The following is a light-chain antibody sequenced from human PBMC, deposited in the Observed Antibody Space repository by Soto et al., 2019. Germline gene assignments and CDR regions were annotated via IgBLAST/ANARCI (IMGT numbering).Light chain of an antibody. Sequence: IVMTQSPATLSVSPGESATLSCRASRSVSTNLAWYQQKPGQPPRLVIYNSLSRAAGVPARFSGSGSGTEFTLTISSLQSEDVAVYYCQHYNKWPPWTFGQGTKV. V-gene: IGKV3-15*01. CDR3: QHYNKWPPWT. CDR2: NSL. J-gene: IGKJ1*01. CDR1: RSVSTN.